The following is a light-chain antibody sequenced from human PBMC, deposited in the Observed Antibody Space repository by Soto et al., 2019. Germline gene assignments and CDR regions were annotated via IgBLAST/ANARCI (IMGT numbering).Light chain of an antibody. V-gene: IGKV1-5*01. CDR2: DAS. CDR3: QQYNSYSYT. Sequence: DIQMTQSPSTLSASVGDRVTITCRASQSISSWLAWYQQKPGKAPKLLIYDASSLESGVTSRFSGSGSATEFTLTISSLQPDDFATYYCQQYNSYSYTFGQGTKLEIK. J-gene: IGKJ2*01. CDR1: QSISSW.